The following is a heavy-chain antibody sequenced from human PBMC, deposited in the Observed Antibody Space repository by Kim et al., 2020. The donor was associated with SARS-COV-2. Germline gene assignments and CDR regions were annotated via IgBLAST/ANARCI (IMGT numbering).Heavy chain of an antibody. Sequence: ASVKVSCKTSGYTFPNHDIHWVRQAAGQGLEYMGWMNPNTGKADYAQKFQGRLTMTRDTSIRTAYMELSGLTSEDRAIYNCARDRCNNGVCSDAFYGWGQETVIAVSS. J-gene: IGHJ3*01. V-gene: IGHV1-8*01. CDR3: ARDRCNNGVCSDAFYG. CDR2: MNPNTGKA. D-gene: IGHD2-8*01. CDR1: GYTFPNHD.